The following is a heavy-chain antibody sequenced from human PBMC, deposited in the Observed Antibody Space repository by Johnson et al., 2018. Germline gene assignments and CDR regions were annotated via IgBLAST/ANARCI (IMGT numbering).Heavy chain of an antibody. CDR1: GYSFSNNW. CDR3: ARSGGFNAASDV. D-gene: IGHD2-15*01. V-gene: IGHV5-51*01. Sequence: VQLVESGAEVKKPGESLKISCKGSGYSFSNNWIGWVRQMPGKGLEWMGIIYPGNSDTRYSPPFQGQGTMSADKPLSTAYLQWSSLKASATAMYYCARSGGFNAASDVWGQGTLVTVSA. CDR2: IYPGNSDT. J-gene: IGHJ3*01.